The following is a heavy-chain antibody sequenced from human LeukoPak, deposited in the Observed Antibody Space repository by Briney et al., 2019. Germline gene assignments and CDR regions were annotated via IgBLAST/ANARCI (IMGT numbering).Heavy chain of an antibody. Sequence: SETLSLTCTVSGGSISSYYWSWIRQPPGKGLEWIGYIYYSGSTNYNPSLKSRVTISVDTSKNQFSLKLSSVTAADTAVYYCARGILDYYDSSGQISYYSDYWGQGTLVTVSS. CDR2: IYYSGST. J-gene: IGHJ4*02. V-gene: IGHV4-59*01. D-gene: IGHD3-22*01. CDR3: ARGILDYYDSSGQISYYSDY. CDR1: GGSISSYY.